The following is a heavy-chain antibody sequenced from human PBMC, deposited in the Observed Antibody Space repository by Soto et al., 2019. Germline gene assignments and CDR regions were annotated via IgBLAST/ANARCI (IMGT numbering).Heavy chain of an antibody. CDR1: GVTFSSYA. CDR2: IIPIFGAA. V-gene: IGHV1-69*01. CDR3: TTGNIVVVPAAIPLFYCYYGMDV. Sequence: QVQLVQSGADVKKPGSSVKLSCKASGVTFSSYAISWVRQAPGQGLEWMGGIIPIFGAANYAQKCQGRVTITADESTSAAYMELSSLRSEDTAVDYCTTGNIVVVPAAIPLFYCYYGMDVWGRGTTVTVSS. J-gene: IGHJ6*02. D-gene: IGHD2-2*01.